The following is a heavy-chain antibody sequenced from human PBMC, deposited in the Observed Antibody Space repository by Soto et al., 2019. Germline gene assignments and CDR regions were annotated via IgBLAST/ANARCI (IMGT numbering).Heavy chain of an antibody. CDR3: AKDLEPIVVVPAALGYGMDV. V-gene: IGHV3-30*18. D-gene: IGHD2-2*01. J-gene: IGHJ6*02. Sequence: PGGSLRLSCAASGFTFSSYGMHWVRQAPGKGLEWVAVISYDGSNKYYADSVKGRFTISRDNSKNALYLQMNSLRAEDTAVYYCAKDLEPIVVVPAALGYGMDVWGQGTTVTVSS. CDR1: GFTFSSYG. CDR2: ISYDGSNK.